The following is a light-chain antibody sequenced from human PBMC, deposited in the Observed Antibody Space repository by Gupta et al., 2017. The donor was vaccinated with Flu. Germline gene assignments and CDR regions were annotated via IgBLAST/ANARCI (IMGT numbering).Light chain of an antibody. J-gene: IGKJ1*01. Sequence: SPATLSLSPGERAIRSCRASQSVSNYLAWYQQKPGQAPRLLIYDASNRATGIPARFSGSGSGTDFTLTISSLEPEDFAVYYCQQRSNWQTFGQGTKVEI. CDR3: QQRSNWQT. CDR1: QSVSNY. V-gene: IGKV3-11*01. CDR2: DAS.